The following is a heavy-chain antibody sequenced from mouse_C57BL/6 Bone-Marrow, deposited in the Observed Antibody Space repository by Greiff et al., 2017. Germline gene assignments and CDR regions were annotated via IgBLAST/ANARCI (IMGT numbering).Heavy chain of an antibody. CDR3: ARHRWLRRFDY. V-gene: IGHV5-6*01. CDR1: GFTFSSYG. CDR2: ISSGGSYT. Sequence: EVHLVESGGDLVKPGGSLKLSCAASGFTFSSYGMSWVRQTPDKRLEWVATISSGGSYTYYPDSVKGRFTISRDNAKNTLYLQMSSLKSEDTAMYYCARHRWLRRFDYWGQGTTLTVSS. J-gene: IGHJ2*01. D-gene: IGHD2-2*01.